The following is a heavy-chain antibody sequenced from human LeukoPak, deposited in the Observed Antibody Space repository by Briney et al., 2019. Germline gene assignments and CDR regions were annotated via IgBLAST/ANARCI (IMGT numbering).Heavy chain of an antibody. D-gene: IGHD3-22*01. Sequence: SETLSLTCTVSGGSVSSSSYYWGWIRQPPGKGLEWIGSIFNSGSIYYNPSLKSRVTISVDTSKNQFSLKLTSVTAADTAAYYCASPRDSSGYDYWGQGTLATVSS. J-gene: IGHJ4*02. CDR3: ASPRDSSGYDY. V-gene: IGHV4-39*01. CDR2: IFNSGSI. CDR1: GGSVSSSSYY.